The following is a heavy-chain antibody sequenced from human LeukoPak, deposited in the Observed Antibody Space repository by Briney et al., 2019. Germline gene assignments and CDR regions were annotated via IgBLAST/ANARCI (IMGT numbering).Heavy chain of an antibody. D-gene: IGHD5-18*01. Sequence: SETLSLTCAVYGGSFSGYYWSWIRQPPGKGLEWIGEINHGGSTNYNPSLKSRVTISVDTSKNQFSLKLSSVTAADTAVYYCARGPRWIQLWLSIIGFDPWGQGTLVTVSS. CDR1: GGSFSGYY. V-gene: IGHV4-34*01. J-gene: IGHJ5*02. CDR2: INHGGST. CDR3: ARGPRWIQLWLSIIGFDP.